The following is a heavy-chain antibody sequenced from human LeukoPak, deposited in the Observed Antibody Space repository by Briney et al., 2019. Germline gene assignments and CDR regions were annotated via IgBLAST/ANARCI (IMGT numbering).Heavy chain of an antibody. J-gene: IGHJ4*02. D-gene: IGHD3-10*01. V-gene: IGHV4-39*07. CDR3: AGDGSGTENDC. CDR1: SGSISTSNYY. CDR2: IFYSGST. Sequence: SETLSLTCTVSSGSISTSNYYWGWVRQPPGKALEWIGNIFYSGSTYYSPSLKSRVTISLDTSRNQFSLKLSSVTAADTAVYYCAGDGSGTENDCWGQGTLVTVSS.